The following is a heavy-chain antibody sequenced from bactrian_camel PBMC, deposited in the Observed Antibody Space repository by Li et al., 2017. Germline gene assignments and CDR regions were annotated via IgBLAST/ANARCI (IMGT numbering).Heavy chain of an antibody. CDR3: AADNVNLQLARHYSY. CDR2: IDTAGAP. CDR1: GYSVSTGY. D-gene: IGHD7*01. J-gene: IGHJ4*01. V-gene: IGHV3S53*01. Sequence: HVQLVESGGGSVQAGGSLRLSCAASGYSVSTGYMAWFRQAPGKEREGVAAIDTAGAPTYTYAVAGRFTISKDNVKNILYLQMNDLKSEDTAMYYCAADNVNLQLARHYSYWGQGTQVTVS.